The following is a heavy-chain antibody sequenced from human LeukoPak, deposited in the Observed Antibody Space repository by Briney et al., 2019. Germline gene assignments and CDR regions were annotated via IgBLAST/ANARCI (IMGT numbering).Heavy chain of an antibody. D-gene: IGHD4-17*01. Sequence: PGGSLRLSCAASGFTFSSYGMHWVRQAPGKGLEWVAFIRYDGSNKYYADSVKGRFTISRDNSKNTVYLQMNSLRPEDTAVYYCAARRLTVTTEIDYWGQGTLVTVSS. CDR1: GFTFSSYG. CDR2: IRYDGSNK. V-gene: IGHV3-30*02. J-gene: IGHJ4*02. CDR3: AARRLTVTTEIDY.